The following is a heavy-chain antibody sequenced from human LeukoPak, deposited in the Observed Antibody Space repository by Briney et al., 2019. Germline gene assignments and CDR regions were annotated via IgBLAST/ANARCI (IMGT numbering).Heavy chain of an antibody. CDR2: INWNGGST. V-gene: IGHV3-20*04. CDR3: ARDSPIVGATGTCDY. Sequence: GGSLRLSCVASGFTFDDYGMSWVRQAPGKGLEWVSGINWNGGSTGYADSVKGRFTISRDNAKNSLYLQMNSLRAEDTAVYYCARDSPIVGATGTCDYWGQGTLVTVSS. CDR1: GFTFDDYG. D-gene: IGHD1-26*01. J-gene: IGHJ4*02.